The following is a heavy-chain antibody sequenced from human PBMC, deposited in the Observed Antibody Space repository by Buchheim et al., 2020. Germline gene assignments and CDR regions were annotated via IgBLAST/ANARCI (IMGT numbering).Heavy chain of an antibody. CDR2: INSDGSST. J-gene: IGHJ6*02. CDR1: GFTFSSYG. Sequence: EVQLLESGGGLVQPGGSLRLSCAASGFTFSSYGMSWVRQAPGKGLEWASSINSDGSSTSYADSVKGRFTISRDNAKNTLYLQMNSLRAEDTAVYYCARDLSYYYYGMDVWGQGTT. CDR3: ARDLSYYYYGMDV. D-gene: IGHD3-16*02. V-gene: IGHV3-74*01.